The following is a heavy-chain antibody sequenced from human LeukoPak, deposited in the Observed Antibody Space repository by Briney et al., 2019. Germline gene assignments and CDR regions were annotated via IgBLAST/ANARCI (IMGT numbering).Heavy chain of an antibody. CDR2: INYGGTT. J-gene: IGHJ3*02. CDR3: ARHTRPGCSGYENAFDI. D-gene: IGHD5-12*01. V-gene: IGHV4-39*01. CDR1: GGSISSNNYY. Sequence: SETLSLTCTVSGGSISSNNYYWSWIRQPPGREMEWIASINYGGTTYYNPSLKSRVTISGDTSKNQFSLKLTSVTAADTAVYYCARHTRPGCSGYENAFDIWGQGTMVTVSS.